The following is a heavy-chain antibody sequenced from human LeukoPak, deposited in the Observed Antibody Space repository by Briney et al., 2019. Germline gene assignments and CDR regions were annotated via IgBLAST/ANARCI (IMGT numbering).Heavy chain of an antibody. Sequence: GASVKVSCKASGYIFTGYSISWVRQAPGQGLEWMGWISAYNGDTNYVQKFQGRVTMTTDTSTSTAYMELKSLRFDDTAVYYCARTSGVSVAGSPYYFDFWGQGTLISVSS. CDR2: ISAYNGDT. CDR1: GYIFTGYS. D-gene: IGHD6-19*01. J-gene: IGHJ4*02. CDR3: ARTSGVSVAGSPYYFDF. V-gene: IGHV1-18*01.